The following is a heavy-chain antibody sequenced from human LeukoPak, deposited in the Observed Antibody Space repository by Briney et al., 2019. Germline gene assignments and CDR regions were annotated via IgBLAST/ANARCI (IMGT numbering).Heavy chain of an antibody. J-gene: IGHJ4*02. CDR1: GFTFTSYS. CDR2: ISSSSSTI. V-gene: IGHV3-48*02. D-gene: IGHD6-19*01. CDR3: ARDQPQYSSGWYRGGYFDY. Sequence: GGSLRLSCAASGFTFTSYSMNWVRQAPGKGLEWVSYISSSSSTIYYADYVKGRFTISRDNAKNSLYLQMNSLRDEDTAVYYCARDQPQYSSGWYRGGYFDYWGQGTLVTVSS.